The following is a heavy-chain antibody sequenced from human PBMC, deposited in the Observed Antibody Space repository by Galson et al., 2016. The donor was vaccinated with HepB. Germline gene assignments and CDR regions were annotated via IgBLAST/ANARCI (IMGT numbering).Heavy chain of an antibody. D-gene: IGHD2-2*01. V-gene: IGHV3-30-3*01. J-gene: IGHJ2*01. CDR3: ARDNSHCGRTSCIPTYRYFDL. Sequence: SLRLSCAASGFAFSGSAMHWVRQAPGKGLEWVAAISYHGSDKYYADSVKGRVTISRDNSNNTLYLQMTSLRAEDTAIYYCARDNSHCGRTSCIPTYRYFDLWGRGTLDTVSS. CDR2: ISYHGSDK. CDR1: GFAFSGSA.